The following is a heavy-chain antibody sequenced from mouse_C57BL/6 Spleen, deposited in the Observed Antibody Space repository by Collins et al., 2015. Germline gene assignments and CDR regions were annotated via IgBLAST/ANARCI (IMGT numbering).Heavy chain of an antibody. Sequence: VQLQQSGAELVKPGASVKMSCKASGYTFTSYVMHWVKQKPGQGLEWIGYINPYNDGTKYNEKFKGKATLTSDKSSSTAYMELSSLTSEDSAVYYCAKDYGSYYYAMDYWGQGTSVTVSS. V-gene: IGHV1-14*01. CDR1: GYTFTSYV. CDR2: INPYNDGT. D-gene: IGHD1-1*01. CDR3: AKDYGSYYYAMDY. J-gene: IGHJ4*01.